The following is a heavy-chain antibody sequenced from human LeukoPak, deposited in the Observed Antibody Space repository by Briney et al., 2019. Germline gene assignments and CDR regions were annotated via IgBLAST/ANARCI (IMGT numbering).Heavy chain of an antibody. J-gene: IGHJ4*02. CDR1: GYTFTSSD. V-gene: IGHV1-18*01. CDR3: ARLYFYDSSPFDY. D-gene: IGHD3-22*01. Sequence: GASVKVSCKASGYTFTSSDISWVRQAPGQGPEWVGWNSTYSGDTNYVQKFQGRVTMTTDTSESTAYLELRSLRSDDTAVYYCARLYFYDSSPFDYWGQGTLVTVSS. CDR2: NSTYSGDT.